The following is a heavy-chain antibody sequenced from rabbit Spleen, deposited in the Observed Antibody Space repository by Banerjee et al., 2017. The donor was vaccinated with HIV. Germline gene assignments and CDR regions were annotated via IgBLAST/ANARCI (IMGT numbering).Heavy chain of an antibody. Sequence: EQLEESGGGLVKPEGSLTLTCKASRVSFSDKDVMCWVRQAPGKGLEWIACIYVGSGGGTKYASWAKGRFTISKTSSTTVTLQMTSLTVADTATYWCARAANNIGYCAGLWGQGTLVTVS. CDR1: RVSFSDKDV. D-gene: IGHD1-1*01. CDR3: ARAANNIGYCAGL. J-gene: IGHJ6*01. CDR2: IYVGSGGGT. V-gene: IGHV1S45*01.